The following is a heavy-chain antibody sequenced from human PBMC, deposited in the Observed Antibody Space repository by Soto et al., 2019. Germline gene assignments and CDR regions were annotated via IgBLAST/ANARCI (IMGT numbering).Heavy chain of an antibody. J-gene: IGHJ1*01. CDR1: GYPFTSYG. Sequence: XSVKVACKASGYPFTSYGIRWVRQAPGQGLEWMGWISAYNGNTNYAQKLQGRVTMTTDTSTSTAYMELRNLRSDDTAVYYCARERPHSSWSSAEYFQHCGQGTLVTVSS. D-gene: IGHD6-13*01. CDR3: ARERPHSSWSSAEYFQH. V-gene: IGHV1-18*01. CDR2: ISAYNGNT.